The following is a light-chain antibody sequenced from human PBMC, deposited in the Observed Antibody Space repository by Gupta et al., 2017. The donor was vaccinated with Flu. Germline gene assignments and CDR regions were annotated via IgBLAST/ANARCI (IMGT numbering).Light chain of an antibody. CDR3: QQYEALPNT. J-gene: IGKJ2*01. V-gene: IGKV1-33*01. CDR1: QDISNY. Sequence: PSSLSASVRDRVTITCQASQDISNYLNWYQQKPGKAPKLLIYDASNLETGVTSRFSGSGSGTDFTCTINSLQPEDIATYYCQQYEALPNTFGQGTKLEI. CDR2: DAS.